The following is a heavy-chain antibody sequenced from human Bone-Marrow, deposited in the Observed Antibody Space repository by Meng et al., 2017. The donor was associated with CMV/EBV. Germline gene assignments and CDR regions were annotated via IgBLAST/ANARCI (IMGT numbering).Heavy chain of an antibody. Sequence: ASVKVSCKASGYTFTGYYMHWVRQAPGQGLEWMGWINPNSGGTNYAQKFQGRVTMTRDTSISTAYMELSRLRSDDTAMYYCARGDLTMVRGVTDYWGQGTLVTVSS. V-gene: IGHV1-2*02. D-gene: IGHD3-10*01. CDR2: INPNSGGT. CDR1: GYTFTGYY. J-gene: IGHJ4*02. CDR3: ARGDLTMVRGVTDY.